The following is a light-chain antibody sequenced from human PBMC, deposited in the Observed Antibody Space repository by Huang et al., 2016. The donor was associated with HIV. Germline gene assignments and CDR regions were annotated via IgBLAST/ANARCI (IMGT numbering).Light chain of an antibody. CDR1: QSVGSY. Sequence: EIILTQSPATLSLSPGERATLPCRASQSVGSYLAWYQQKPVQAPRFLIYDASNRATGIPARFSGGGSWTDFTLTIRGLEPDDFAVYFCQQRSNRTPTTFGQGTKVE. CDR3: QQRSNRTPTT. CDR2: DAS. V-gene: IGKV3-11*01. J-gene: IGKJ1*01.